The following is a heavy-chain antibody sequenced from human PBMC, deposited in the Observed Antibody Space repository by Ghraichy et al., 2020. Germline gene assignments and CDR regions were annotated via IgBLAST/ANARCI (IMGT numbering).Heavy chain of an antibody. CDR2: INPNSGGT. V-gene: IGHV1-2*06. J-gene: IGHJ3*02. CDR3: ASPLGTRIHDAFDI. CDR1: GYTFTGYY. Sequence: ASVKVSCKASGYTFTGYYMHWVRQAPGQGLEWMGRINPNSGGTNYAQKFQGRVTMTRDTSISTAYMELSRLRSDDTAVYYCASPLGTRIHDAFDIWGQGTMVTVSS. D-gene: IGHD7-27*01.